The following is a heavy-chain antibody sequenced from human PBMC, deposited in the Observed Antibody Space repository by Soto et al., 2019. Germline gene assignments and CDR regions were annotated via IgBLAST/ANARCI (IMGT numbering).Heavy chain of an antibody. D-gene: IGHD3-10*01. CDR1: GGSISSSNW. CDR2: IYHSGST. CDR3: ARADYYGSGSYYNAFGFDY. Sequence: SETLSLTWAVSGGSISSSNWLRWVRQPPGKGLEWIGEIYHSGSTNYNPSLKSRVTISVDKSKNQFSLKLSSVTAADTAVYYCARADYYGSGSYYNAFGFDYWGQGTLVTVSS. V-gene: IGHV4-4*02. J-gene: IGHJ4*02.